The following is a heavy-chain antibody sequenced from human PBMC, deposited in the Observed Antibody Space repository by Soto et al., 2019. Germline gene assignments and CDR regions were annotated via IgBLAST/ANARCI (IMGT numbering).Heavy chain of an antibody. V-gene: IGHV1-3*01. J-gene: IGHJ4*02. CDR1: GYTFTSYA. D-gene: IGHD5-12*01. CDR3: ARDLGDGYNFDY. Sequence: QVQLVQSGAEVKKPGASVKVSCKASGYTFTSYAMHWVRQAPGQRLEWMGWINAGNGNTKYSQKFQGRVTITRDTSASTAYMELSSLRSEDTAVYYCARDLGDGYNFDYRGQGTLVTVSS. CDR2: INAGNGNT.